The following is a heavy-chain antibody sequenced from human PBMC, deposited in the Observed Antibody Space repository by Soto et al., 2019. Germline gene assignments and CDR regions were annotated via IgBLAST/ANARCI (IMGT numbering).Heavy chain of an antibody. CDR1: GFTFSSYA. CDR3: AGGFYRSNLTYFXY. D-gene: IGHD3-16*02. J-gene: IGHJ4*02. V-gene: IGHV3-30-3*01. CDR2: ISYDGSNK. Sequence: GGSLRLSCAASGFTFSSYAMHWVRQAPGKGLEWVALISYDGSNKYYADSVKGRFTISRDNSKNTLYLQMNSLRAEDTAVYYCAGGFYRSNLTYFXYWGQGTLVTVSS.